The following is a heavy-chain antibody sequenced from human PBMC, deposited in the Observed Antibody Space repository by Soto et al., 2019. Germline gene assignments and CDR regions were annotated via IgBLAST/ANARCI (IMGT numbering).Heavy chain of an antibody. CDR2: ISGSRTSI. D-gene: IGHD3-10*01. CDR3: ARVIQLHRPGRGHDDLDI. CDR1: GFVFSSYT. V-gene: IGHV3-21*01. Sequence: EVQMVESGGGLVKPGGSLRLSCAASGFVFSSYTLHWVRLPPGQGREWVSSISGSRTSIYYADSVRGRFTVSRDNTNNSLCLQMDSLRAEDTALYYCARVIQLHRPGRGHDDLDICGLGTMVPV. J-gene: IGHJ3*02.